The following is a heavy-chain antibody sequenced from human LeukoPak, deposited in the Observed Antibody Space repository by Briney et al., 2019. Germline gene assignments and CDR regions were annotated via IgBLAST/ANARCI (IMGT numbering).Heavy chain of an antibody. CDR1: GGSFSGYY. CDR3: ARVLDSSGYYYGFDP. J-gene: IGHJ5*02. CDR2: INHSGST. Sequence: SDTLSLTCAVYGGSFSGYYWSWIRQPPGKGLEWIGEINHSGSTNYNPSLKSRVTISVDTSKNQFSLKLSSVTAADTAVYYCARVLDSSGYYYGFDPWGQGTLVTVPS. V-gene: IGHV4-34*01. D-gene: IGHD3-22*01.